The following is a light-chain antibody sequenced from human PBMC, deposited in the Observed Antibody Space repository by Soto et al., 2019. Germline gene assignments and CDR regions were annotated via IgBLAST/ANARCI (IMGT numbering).Light chain of an antibody. V-gene: IGLV2-11*01. CDR1: SSDVGGYNY. Sequence: QSALTQPRSVSGSPGQSVTISCTGTSSDVGGYNYVSWYQQHPGKAPKLMIYDVSKRPSGVPDRCSGSKSGNTASLTISGLQAEEEDDYYCCSYAGSYTGVFGGGTKLTVL. CDR2: DVS. CDR3: CSYAGSYTGV. J-gene: IGLJ3*02.